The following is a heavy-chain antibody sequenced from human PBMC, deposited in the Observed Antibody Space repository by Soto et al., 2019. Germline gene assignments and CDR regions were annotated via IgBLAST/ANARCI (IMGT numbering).Heavy chain of an antibody. CDR1: GFTFSNYA. CDR2: ITGSGGCT. J-gene: IGHJ4*02. CDR3: ATRPLTAAGFDY. V-gene: IGHV3-23*01. Sequence: EVQLLESGGGLVQPGGSLRLSCAASGFTFSNYAMTWVGQAPWKGLEGVAVITGSGGCTYFVDCVKGRFTISTDNYKNTVYLQMNSLRAEDTAVYYCATRPLTAAGFDYWGQGTLVTVSS. D-gene: IGHD6-13*01.